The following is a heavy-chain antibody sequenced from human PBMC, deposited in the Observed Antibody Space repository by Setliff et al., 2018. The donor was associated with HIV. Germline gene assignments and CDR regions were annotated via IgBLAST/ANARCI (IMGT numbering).Heavy chain of an antibody. D-gene: IGHD6-13*01. Sequence: SETLSLTCTVSGGSISSGGYYWGWIRQPPGKGLEWIGSIYYSGSTYANPSLKSRVTISVDTSKNQFSLNLSSVTAADTAVYYCVGSTIAAAVYYYYYYMDVWGKGTTVTVSS. CDR3: VGSTIAAAVYYYYYYMDV. J-gene: IGHJ6*03. CDR2: IYYSGST. CDR1: GGSISSGGYY. V-gene: IGHV4-39*01.